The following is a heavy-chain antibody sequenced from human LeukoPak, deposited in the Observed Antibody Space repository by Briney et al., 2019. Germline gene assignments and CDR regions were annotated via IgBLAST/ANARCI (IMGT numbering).Heavy chain of an antibody. CDR3: AKARRVITTVFDY. J-gene: IGHJ4*02. V-gene: IGHV3-23*01. D-gene: IGHD3-22*01. Sequence: GGSLRLSCAASGFTLSSYAMSWVRQAPGKGLEWVSAISGSGGSTYYADSVKGRFTISRDNSKNTLYLQMNSLRAEDTAVYYCAKARRVITTVFDYWGQGTLVTVSS. CDR1: GFTLSSYA. CDR2: ISGSGGST.